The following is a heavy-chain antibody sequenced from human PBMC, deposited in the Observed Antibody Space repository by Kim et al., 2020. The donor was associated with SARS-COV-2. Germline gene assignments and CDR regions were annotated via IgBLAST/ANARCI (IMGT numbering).Heavy chain of an antibody. CDR3: ARGMNITMVRGVIVPFDY. V-gene: IGHV4-34*01. J-gene: IGHJ4*01. D-gene: IGHD3-10*01. CDR1: GGSFSGYY. Sequence: SETLSLTCAVYGGSFSGYYWSWIRQPPGKGLEWIGEINHSGSTNYNPSLKSRVTISVDTSKNQFSLKLSSVTAADTAVYYCARGMNITMVRGVIVPFDY. CDR2: INHSGST.